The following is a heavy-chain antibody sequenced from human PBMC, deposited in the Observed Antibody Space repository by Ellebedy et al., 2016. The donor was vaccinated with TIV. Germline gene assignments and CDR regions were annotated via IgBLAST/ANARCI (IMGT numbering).Heavy chain of an antibody. CDR1: GFTFNSNW. CDR2: INNDGSSA. V-gene: IGHV3-74*01. Sequence: GESLKISCAASGFTFNSNWMLWVRQAPGKGLVWVSRINNDGSSAIYADSVEGRFTISRDNAKNTVYLQMNSLRAEDTAVYYCVRGGFAGSFDHWGQGSLVTVSS. J-gene: IGHJ4*02. CDR3: VRGGFAGSFDH.